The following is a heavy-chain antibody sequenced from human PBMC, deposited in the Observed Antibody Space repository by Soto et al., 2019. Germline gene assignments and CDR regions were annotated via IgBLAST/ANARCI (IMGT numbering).Heavy chain of an antibody. D-gene: IGHD6-13*01. CDR3: TRVKGIAAHIDY. Sequence: GGSLRVSCTASGFTFGDYAMSWCRQAPGKGLEWVGFIRSKAYGGTTEYAASVKGRFTISRDDSKSIAYLQMNSLKTEDTAVYYCTRVKGIAAHIDYWGQGTLVTVSS. CDR2: IRSKAYGGTT. V-gene: IGHV3-49*03. J-gene: IGHJ4*02. CDR1: GFTFGDYA.